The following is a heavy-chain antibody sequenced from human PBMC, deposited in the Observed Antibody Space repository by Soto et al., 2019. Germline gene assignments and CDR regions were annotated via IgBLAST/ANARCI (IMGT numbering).Heavy chain of an antibody. J-gene: IGHJ4*02. CDR2: ISAYNGNT. CDR1: GYTFTSYG. CDR3: ARETAAAGPLPYFDY. D-gene: IGHD6-13*01. Sequence: ASVKVSCKASGYTFTSYGISWVRQAPGQGLEWMGWISAYNGNTNYAQKLQGRVTMTTDTSTSTAYMELRSLRSDDTAVYYCARETAAAGPLPYFDYWGQGTLVTVSS. V-gene: IGHV1-18*01.